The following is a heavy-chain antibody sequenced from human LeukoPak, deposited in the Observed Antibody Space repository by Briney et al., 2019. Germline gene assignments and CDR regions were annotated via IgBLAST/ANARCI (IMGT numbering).Heavy chain of an antibody. CDR3: ARALSWTTNSYYYMDV. CDR2: MNPNSGNT. V-gene: IGHV1-8*01. CDR1: GYTFTSYD. Sequence: ASVKVSCKASGYTFTSYDINWVRQATGQGLEWMGWMNPNSGNTGYAQKFQGRLTMTKNTSITTAYMELSSLRSEDTAVYYCARALSWTTNSYYYMDVWGKGSTVTVSS. J-gene: IGHJ6*03. D-gene: IGHD3/OR15-3a*01.